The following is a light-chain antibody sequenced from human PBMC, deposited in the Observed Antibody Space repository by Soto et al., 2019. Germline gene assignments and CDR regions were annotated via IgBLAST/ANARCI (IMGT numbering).Light chain of an antibody. CDR2: KAS. V-gene: IGKV1-5*03. Sequence: EIQMTQSPSTLSASVGDRVTITCRASQSINGWLAWYQQKPGKAPKLLIYKASSLESGVPSRFSGSASGTEFTLTIANLQPDDFATYYCQQYDTYWTFGQGTKVEIK. J-gene: IGKJ1*01. CDR3: QQYDTYWT. CDR1: QSINGW.